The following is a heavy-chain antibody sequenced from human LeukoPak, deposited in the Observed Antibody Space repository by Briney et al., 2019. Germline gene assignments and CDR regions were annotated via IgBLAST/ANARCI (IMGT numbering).Heavy chain of an antibody. V-gene: IGHV4-59*01. Sequence: SETLSLTCTVSGGSISSYYWSWIRQPPGKGLEWIGYIYYSGSTNYNPSLKSRVTISVDTSKNQFSLKLSSVTAADTAVYYCAREPVIAAAVYWGQGTLVTVSS. CDR1: GGSISSYY. J-gene: IGHJ4*02. CDR2: IYYSGST. D-gene: IGHD6-13*01. CDR3: AREPVIAAAVY.